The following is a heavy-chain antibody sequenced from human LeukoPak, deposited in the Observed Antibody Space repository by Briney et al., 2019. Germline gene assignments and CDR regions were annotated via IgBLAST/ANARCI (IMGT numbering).Heavy chain of an antibody. J-gene: IGHJ4*02. CDR2: INQGGSDK. Sequence: GGSLRLSCAASGFTFSGYCMSWVRQAPGKGLEWVANINQGGSDKYYVDSVKGRFTISRDNANNLLYLQMNSLRGEDTAVYYCRRDRSRVEAEWGQGTLVTVSS. CDR3: RRDRSRVEAE. CDR1: GFTFSGYC. V-gene: IGHV3-7*01. D-gene: IGHD3-10*01.